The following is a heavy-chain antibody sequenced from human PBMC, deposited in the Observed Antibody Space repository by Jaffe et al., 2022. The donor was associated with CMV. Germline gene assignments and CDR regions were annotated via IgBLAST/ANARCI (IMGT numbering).Heavy chain of an antibody. D-gene: IGHD3-3*01. CDR1: GFTFSGSA. J-gene: IGHJ6*02. V-gene: IGHV3-73*02. Sequence: EVQLVESGGGLVQPGGSLKLSCAASGFTFSGSAMHWVRQASGKGLEWVGRIRSKANSYATAYAASVKGRFTISRDDSKNTAYLQMNSLKTEDTAVYYCTRHGRGITIFGRGSSSYYYGMDVWGQGTTVTVSS. CDR2: IRSKANSYAT. CDR3: TRHGRGITIFGRGSSSYYYGMDV.